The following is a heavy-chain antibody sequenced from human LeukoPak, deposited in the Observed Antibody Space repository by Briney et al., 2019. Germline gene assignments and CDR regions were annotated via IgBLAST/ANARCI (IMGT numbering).Heavy chain of an antibody. V-gene: IGHV5-51*01. Sequence: GESLKISCKGPGYSFTSYWIGWVRQMPGKGLEWMGIIYPGDSDTRYSPSFQGQVTISADKSISTAYLQWSSLKASDTAMYYCARTYYYDSSGFADAFDIWGQGTMVTVSS. CDR3: ARTYYYDSSGFADAFDI. J-gene: IGHJ3*02. CDR2: IYPGDSDT. CDR1: GYSFTSYW. D-gene: IGHD3-22*01.